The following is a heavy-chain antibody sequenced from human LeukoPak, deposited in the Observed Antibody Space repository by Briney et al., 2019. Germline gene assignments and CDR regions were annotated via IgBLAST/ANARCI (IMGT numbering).Heavy chain of an antibody. CDR3: ARAFCSGCPLGFDY. Sequence: RSSETLSLTCAVYGGSFSGYYWSWIRQPPGKGLEWIGEINHSGSTNYNPSLKSRVTISVDTSKNQFSLKLSSVTAADTAVYYCARAFCSGCPLGFDYWGQGTLVTVSS. V-gene: IGHV4-34*01. D-gene: IGHD6-19*01. CDR2: INHSGST. CDR1: GGSFSGYY. J-gene: IGHJ4*02.